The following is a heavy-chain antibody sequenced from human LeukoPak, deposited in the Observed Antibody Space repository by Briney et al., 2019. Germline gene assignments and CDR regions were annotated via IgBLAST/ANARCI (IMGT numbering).Heavy chain of an antibody. V-gene: IGHV3-30*04. CDR2: IPYDGSNK. J-gene: IGHJ6*03. CDR3: AKGHYMDV. Sequence: GGSLRLSCAASGFTFSSYAMHWVRQAPGKGLEWVALIPYDGSNKYYADSVKGRFTVSRDNSKNTLYLQMNSLRAEDTAVYYCAKGHYMDVWGKGTTVTVSS. CDR1: GFTFSSYA.